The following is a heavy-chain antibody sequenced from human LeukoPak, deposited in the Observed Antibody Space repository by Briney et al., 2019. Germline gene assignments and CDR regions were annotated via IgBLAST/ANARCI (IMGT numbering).Heavy chain of an antibody. CDR2: IYYSGST. Sequence: SETLSITCAVYGGSFSGYYWSWIRQPPGKGLEWIGYIYYSGSTNYNPSLKSRVTISVDTSKNQFSLKLSSVTAADTAVYYCARHDFDYWGQGTLVTVSS. V-gene: IGHV4-59*01. J-gene: IGHJ4*02. CDR3: ARHDFDY. CDR1: GGSFSGYY.